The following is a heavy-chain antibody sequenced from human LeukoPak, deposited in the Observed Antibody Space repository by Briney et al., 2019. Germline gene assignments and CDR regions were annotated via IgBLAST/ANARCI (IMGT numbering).Heavy chain of an antibody. CDR2: ISGSGGST. J-gene: IGHJ4*02. V-gene: IGHV3-23*01. D-gene: IGHD3-16*01. CDR1: GFTFSSYG. CDR3: ARGLRWLL. Sequence: GGSLRLSCAASGFTFSSYGMSWVRQAPGKGLEWVSGISGSGGSTYYADSVKGRFTISRDNSKDTLYLQMNSLRAEDTAVYYCARGLRWLLWGQGTLVTVSS.